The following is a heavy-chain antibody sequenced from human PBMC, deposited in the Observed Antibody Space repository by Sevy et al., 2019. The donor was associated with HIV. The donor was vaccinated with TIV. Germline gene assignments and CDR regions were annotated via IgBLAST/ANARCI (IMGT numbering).Heavy chain of an antibody. J-gene: IGHJ4*02. Sequence: GGSLRLSCGASGFTFSRYAMSWVRQAPGKGLEWVSGLTNNGDITFDADSVKGRFTISRDNSRNILYLQMNNLRVEDTAVYYCAKEKEYTDPYYFDDWGQGTLVTVSS. V-gene: IGHV3-23*01. D-gene: IGHD1-1*01. CDR3: AKEKEYTDPYYFDD. CDR2: LTNNGDIT. CDR1: GFTFSRYA.